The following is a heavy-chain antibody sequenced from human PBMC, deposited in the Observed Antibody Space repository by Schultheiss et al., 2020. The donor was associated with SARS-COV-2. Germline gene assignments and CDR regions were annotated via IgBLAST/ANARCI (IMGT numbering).Heavy chain of an antibody. CDR1: GYTFTSYG. CDR2: ISAYNGNT. J-gene: IGHJ3*02. CDR3: ARDRGDYYDSSRDAFDI. D-gene: IGHD3-22*01. Sequence: ASVKVSCKASGYTFTSYGISWVRQAPGQGLEWMGWISAYNGNTNYAQKLQGRVTMTTDTSTSTAYMELRSLRSDDTAVYYCARDRGDYYDSSRDAFDIWGQGTMVTVSS. V-gene: IGHV1-18*01.